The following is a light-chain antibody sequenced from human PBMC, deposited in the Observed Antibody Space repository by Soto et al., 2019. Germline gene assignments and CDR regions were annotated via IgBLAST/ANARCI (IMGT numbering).Light chain of an antibody. CDR1: QSVNSN. J-gene: IGKJ1*01. V-gene: IGKV3-15*01. CDR3: QQYGSSGT. CDR2: AAS. Sequence: ETVMTQSPAALSVAPGERATLSGRASQSVNSNVAWYQKKPGQAPRLLIYAASTRATGIPARFSGSGSGTDFTLTISRLEPEDFAVYYCQQYGSSGTFGQGTKVDIK.